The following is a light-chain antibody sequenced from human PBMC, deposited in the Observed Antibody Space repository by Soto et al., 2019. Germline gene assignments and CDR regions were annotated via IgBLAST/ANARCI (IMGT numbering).Light chain of an antibody. J-gene: IGLJ3*02. CDR1: SSDVGGYNY. CDR2: EVS. CDR3: SSYTSSSTLV. V-gene: IGLV2-14*01. Sequence: QSALTQPASVSGSPGQSITISCTGTSSDVGGYNYVSWYQQHPGKAPKRMIYEVSNRPSGVSNRLSGSMSGNTASLTISGHQAEDEAAYYCSSYTSSSTLVFGGGTKVTVL.